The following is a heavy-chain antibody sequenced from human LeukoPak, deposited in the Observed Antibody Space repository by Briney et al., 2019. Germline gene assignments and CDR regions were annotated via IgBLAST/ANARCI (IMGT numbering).Heavy chain of an antibody. J-gene: IGHJ4*02. CDR3: AREGVQILRFLEWLRQKGYFDY. Sequence: GGSLRLSCAASGFTFSSYSMNWVRQAPGKGLEWVSSISSSSSYIYYADSVKGRFTISRDNAKNSLYLQMNSLRAEDTAVYYCAREGVQILRFLEWLRQKGYFDYWGQGTLVTVSS. D-gene: IGHD3-3*01. CDR2: ISSSSSYI. V-gene: IGHV3-21*01. CDR1: GFTFSSYS.